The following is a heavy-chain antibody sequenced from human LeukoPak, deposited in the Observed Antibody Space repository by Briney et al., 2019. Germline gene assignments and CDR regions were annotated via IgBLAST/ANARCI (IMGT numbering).Heavy chain of an antibody. J-gene: IGHJ4*02. CDR3: AKTPKSLTGYRNPSYYFDY. Sequence: GGSLRLSCAASGFTFSSYAMSWVRQAPGKGLEWVSAISGSGDITYYADSVKGRFTISRDNSKKTLYLQMNSLRAEDTAVYYCAKTPKSLTGYRNPSYYFDYWAREPWSPSPQ. D-gene: IGHD3-9*01. CDR2: ISGSGDIT. V-gene: IGHV3-23*01. CDR1: GFTFSSYA.